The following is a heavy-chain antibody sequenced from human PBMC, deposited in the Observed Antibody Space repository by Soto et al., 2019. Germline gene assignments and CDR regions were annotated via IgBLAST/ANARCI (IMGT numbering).Heavy chain of an antibody. CDR3: AREAGYCSTTSCYRRAFDT. J-gene: IGHJ3*02. Sequence: EVQLVESGGDLVQPGGSLRLSCAASGFTFTGHWMHWVRHVPGKGLVWVARINTEGDSTNYADSVKGRFTISRDSATNTVYLQMNGLGVEDTSVYFCAREAGYCSTTSCYRRAFDTWGQGTMVTVSS. CDR1: GFTFTGHW. CDR2: INTEGDST. D-gene: IGHD2-2*01. V-gene: IGHV3-74*01.